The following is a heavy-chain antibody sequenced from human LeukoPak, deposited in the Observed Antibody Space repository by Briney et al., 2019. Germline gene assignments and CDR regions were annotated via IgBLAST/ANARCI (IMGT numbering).Heavy chain of an antibody. V-gene: IGHV3-74*01. Sequence: GGSLRLSCAASGFTFSSHWMHWVRQAPGKGLVWVSRINSDGSSISYADSVKGRFTISRDNAKNTLYLQMNSLRAEDTAVYYCAKWKYSNSGIDDYWGQGILVTVSS. D-gene: IGHD6-6*01. J-gene: IGHJ4*02. CDR1: GFTFSSHW. CDR2: INSDGSSI. CDR3: AKWKYSNSGIDDY.